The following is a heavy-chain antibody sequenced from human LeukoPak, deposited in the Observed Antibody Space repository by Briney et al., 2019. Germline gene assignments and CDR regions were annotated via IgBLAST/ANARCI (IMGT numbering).Heavy chain of an antibody. V-gene: IGHV3-23*01. D-gene: IGHD3-10*01. J-gene: IGHJ4*02. CDR2: ISGSGGTT. CDR3: AQDWDYYGSGSYFDY. CDR1: GFTFSSYA. Sequence: GGSLRLSCAASGFTFSSYAMSWVRQAPGKGLEWVSVISGSGGTTYYADSVKGRFTISRDNSKNTLYPQMNSLRADDTALYYCAQDWDYYGSGSYFDYWGQGTLVTVSS.